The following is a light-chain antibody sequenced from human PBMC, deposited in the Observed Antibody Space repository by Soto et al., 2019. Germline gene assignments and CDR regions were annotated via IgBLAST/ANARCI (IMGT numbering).Light chain of an antibody. CDR2: EVS. CDR3: SSYTRSSTRV. Sequence: QSALTQPASVSGSPGQSITISCTGTSSDVGAYNYVSWYQQHPGKAPKLMIYEVSNRPSGVSNRFSGSKSDNTASLTISGLQAEDEADYYCSSYTRSSTRVFGTGTKLTVL. CDR1: SSDVGAYNY. V-gene: IGLV2-14*01. J-gene: IGLJ1*01.